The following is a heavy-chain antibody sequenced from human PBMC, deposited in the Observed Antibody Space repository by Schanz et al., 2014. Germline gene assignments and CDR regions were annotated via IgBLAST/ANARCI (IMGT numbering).Heavy chain of an antibody. CDR1: GFTFSDYW. CDR3: VSQTGSPNY. CDR2: IKEDGSVK. Sequence: EVQLVESGGGLVQPGGSLRLSCAVSGFTFSDYWMSWVRQAPGKGPEWVANIKEDGSVKDYVDSVEGRFTISRDNAKRSLFLQMNSLRVEDTAVYFCVSQTGSPNYWGQGTLVTVSS. J-gene: IGHJ4*02. D-gene: IGHD6-13*01. V-gene: IGHV3-7*02.